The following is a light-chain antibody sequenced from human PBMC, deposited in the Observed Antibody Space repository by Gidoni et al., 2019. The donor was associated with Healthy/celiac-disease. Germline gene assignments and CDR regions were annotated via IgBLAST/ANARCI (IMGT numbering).Light chain of an antibody. CDR1: SLRSYY. Sequence: SSELTQDPAVSVALGQTVRITCQGDSLRSYYASWYQQKPGQAPVLVIYGKNNRPSGIPDRFSDSSSGNTASLTITGAQAEDEADYYCNSRDSSGNPSYVFGTGTKVTVL. V-gene: IGLV3-19*01. CDR2: GKN. CDR3: NSRDSSGNPSYV. J-gene: IGLJ1*01.